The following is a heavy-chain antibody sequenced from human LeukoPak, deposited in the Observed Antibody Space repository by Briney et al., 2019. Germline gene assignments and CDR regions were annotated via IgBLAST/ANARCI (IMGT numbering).Heavy chain of an antibody. Sequence: ASVKVSCKASGYTFISYGISWVRQAPGQGLEWMGWISAYNGNRNYAQKLQGRVTMTTDTSTSTAYMELRSLRSDDTAVYYCARDQYDILTGYYDHYYYYGMDVWGQGTTVTVSS. CDR2: ISAYNGNR. J-gene: IGHJ6*02. CDR3: ARDQYDILTGYYDHYYYYGMDV. CDR1: GYTFISYG. D-gene: IGHD3-9*01. V-gene: IGHV1-18*01.